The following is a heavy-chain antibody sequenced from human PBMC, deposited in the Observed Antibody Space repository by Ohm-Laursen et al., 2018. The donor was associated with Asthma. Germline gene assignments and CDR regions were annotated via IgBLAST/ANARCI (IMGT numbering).Heavy chain of an antibody. V-gene: IGHV4-39*07. Sequence: SETLSLTCTVSGGSISSGGYYWSWIRQPPGKGLEWIGEINHSGSTNYNPSLKSRVTISVDTSKNQFSLKLSSVTAADTAVYYCAGAPFGRYYYDSSGYRTHYFDYWGQGTLVTVSS. J-gene: IGHJ4*02. CDR2: INHSGST. CDR1: GGSISSGGYY. D-gene: IGHD3-22*01. CDR3: AGAPFGRYYYDSSGYRTHYFDY.